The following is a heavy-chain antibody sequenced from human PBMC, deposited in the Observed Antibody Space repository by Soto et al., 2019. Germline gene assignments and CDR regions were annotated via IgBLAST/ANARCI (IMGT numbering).Heavy chain of an antibody. CDR3: ARGLHVVVVAATYYFDY. CDR2: IYYSGST. D-gene: IGHD2-15*01. V-gene: IGHV4-31*03. Sequence: QVQLQESGPGLVKPSQTLSLTCTVSGGSISSGGYYWSWIRQHPGKGLEWIGYIYYSGSTYYNPCLKSRVTIAVDTTKNQFPLKLSSVTAADTAVYYCARGLHVVVVAATYYFDYWGQGTLVTVSS. J-gene: IGHJ4*02. CDR1: GGSISSGGYY.